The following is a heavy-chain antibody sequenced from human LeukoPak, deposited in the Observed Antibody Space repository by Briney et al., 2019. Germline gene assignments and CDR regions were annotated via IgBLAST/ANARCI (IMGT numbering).Heavy chain of an antibody. Sequence: SETLSLTCTVSGGSISSYYWSWIRQPPGEGLEWIGYIYYSGSTNYNPSLKSRVTISVDTSKNQFSLKLSSVTAADTAVYYCARQLSDDYYYGMDVWGQGTTVTVSS. J-gene: IGHJ6*02. CDR2: IYYSGST. V-gene: IGHV4-59*08. CDR1: GGSISSYY. CDR3: ARQLSDDYYYGMDV.